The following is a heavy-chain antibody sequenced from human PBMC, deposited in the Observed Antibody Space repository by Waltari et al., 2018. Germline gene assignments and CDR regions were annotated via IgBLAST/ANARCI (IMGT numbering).Heavy chain of an antibody. CDR3: TRWVCRSNCYIDY. J-gene: IGHJ4*02. CDR1: GFTFSDHS. Sequence: EVQLVESGGGLVRPGGSQRLSCGASGFTFSDHSMTWVRQAPGKGLEGVASINHDASEKYYVDSVKGRLTISRDNAKNSLYLQINSLSDEDTAVYYCTRWVCRSNCYIDYWGQGTLVTVSS. CDR2: INHDASEK. D-gene: IGHD1-26*01. V-gene: IGHV3-7*04.